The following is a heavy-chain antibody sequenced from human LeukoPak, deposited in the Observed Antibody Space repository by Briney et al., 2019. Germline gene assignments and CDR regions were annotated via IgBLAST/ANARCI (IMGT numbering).Heavy chain of an antibody. CDR3: AREAPAATALDY. D-gene: IGHD2-2*01. J-gene: IGHJ4*02. V-gene: IGHV1-2*02. Sequence: ASVKVSCKASGYTFTGYYMHWVRQAPGQGLEWMGWINPNSGGTNYAQTFQGRVAITWDTSITTAYMELSRLRSDDTAVYYCAREAPAATALDYWGQGTLVTVSS. CDR1: GYTFTGYY. CDR2: INPNSGGT.